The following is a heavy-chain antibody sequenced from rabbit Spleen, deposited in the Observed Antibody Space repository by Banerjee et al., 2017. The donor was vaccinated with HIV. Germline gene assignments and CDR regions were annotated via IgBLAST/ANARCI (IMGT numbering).Heavy chain of an antibody. D-gene: IGHD1-1*01. CDR3: ARNGVVASYTARLNL. CDR2: IYTSSSGRT. Sequence: QEQLEESGGDLVQPEGSLTLTCTASGSDFSGAYYMCWVRRAPGKGLELIACIYTSSSGRTYYASWAKGRFTISKTSSTTVTLQMTSLTAADTATYFCARNGVVASYTARLNLWGPGTLVTVS. J-gene: IGHJ3*01. CDR1: GSDFSGAYY. V-gene: IGHV1S45*01.